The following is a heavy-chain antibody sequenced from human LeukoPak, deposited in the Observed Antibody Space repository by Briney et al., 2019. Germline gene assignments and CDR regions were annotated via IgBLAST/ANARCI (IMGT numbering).Heavy chain of an antibody. CDR2: ISSRSSFI. Sequence: GGSLRLSCAASGFTFSSYGMSWVRQAPGKGLEWVSSISSRSSFIYYADSVKGRFTISRDNSKNTLYLQMNSLRAEDTAVYYCASGDYYDSSGYYPFDYWGQGTLVTVSS. V-gene: IGHV3-21*01. D-gene: IGHD3-22*01. CDR1: GFTFSSYG. J-gene: IGHJ4*02. CDR3: ASGDYYDSSGYYPFDY.